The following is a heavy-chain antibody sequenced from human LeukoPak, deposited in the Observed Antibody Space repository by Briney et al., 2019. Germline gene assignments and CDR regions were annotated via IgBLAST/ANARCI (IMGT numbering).Heavy chain of an antibody. J-gene: IGHJ4*02. CDR1: GFTFSSYA. D-gene: IGHD3-3*01. V-gene: IGHV3-23*01. CDR3: ARAPGDFWSGYYPYYFDY. Sequence: GGSLRLSCAASGFTFSSYAMSWVRQAPGKGLEWVAAISGSGGSTYYADSVKGRFTISRDNAKNSLYLQMNSLRAEDTAVYYCARAPGDFWSGYYPYYFDYWGQGTLVTVSS. CDR2: ISGSGGST.